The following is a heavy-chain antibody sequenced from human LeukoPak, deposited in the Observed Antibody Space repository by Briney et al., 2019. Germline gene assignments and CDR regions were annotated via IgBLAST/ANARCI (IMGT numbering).Heavy chain of an antibody. Sequence: SETLSLTCTVSGGSISTYYWSWIRQPPGKGLEWIGSIYYSGSTNYNPSLKSRVTISVDASKNQFSLKLSSVTAADTAVYYCARGIPQWPARVDYWGQGTLVTVSS. V-gene: IGHV4-59*08. CDR1: GGSISTYY. D-gene: IGHD6-19*01. CDR2: IYYSGST. CDR3: ARGIPQWPARVDY. J-gene: IGHJ4*02.